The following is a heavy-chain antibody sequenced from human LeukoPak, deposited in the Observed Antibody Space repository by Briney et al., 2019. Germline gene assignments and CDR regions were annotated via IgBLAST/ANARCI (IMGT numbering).Heavy chain of an antibody. J-gene: IGHJ6*03. CDR2: MFPTGAT. Sequence: PSETLSLTCTVSGGSISSGNYYWSWIRQSAGEGLEWIGRMFPTGATNYNPSLKSRVTISVDTSKNQFSLKLSSVTAADTAVYYCARDVYSSSWFGGYYYYMDVWGKGTTVTISS. CDR3: ARDVYSSSWFGGYYYYMDV. V-gene: IGHV4-61*02. CDR1: GGSISSGNYY. D-gene: IGHD6-13*01.